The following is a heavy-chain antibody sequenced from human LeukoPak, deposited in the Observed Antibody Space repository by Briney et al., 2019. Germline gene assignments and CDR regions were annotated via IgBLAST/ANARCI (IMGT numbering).Heavy chain of an antibody. CDR1: GGTFSSYA. Sequence: SVKVSCKASGGTFSSYAISWVRQAPGQGLEWMGGIIPIFGTANYAQKFQGRVTMTTDTSTSTAYMELRSLRSDDTAVYYCARVGWLVPVMDYWGQGTLVTVSS. V-gene: IGHV1-69*05. CDR3: ARVGWLVPVMDY. J-gene: IGHJ4*02. D-gene: IGHD6-19*01. CDR2: IIPIFGTA.